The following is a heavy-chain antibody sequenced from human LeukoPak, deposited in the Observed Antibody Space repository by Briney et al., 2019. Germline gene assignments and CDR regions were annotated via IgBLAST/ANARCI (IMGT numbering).Heavy chain of an antibody. Sequence: SETLSLTCSVSGGSVSIATYYWSWIRQPPGKGLEWIGYIWNSGNTRYNPSHKSRLTISVDTSKNQFSLKLSSVTAADTAIYYCAKEAAYYNSGSRPIDSWGQGTLVTVSS. CDR1: GGSVSIATYY. V-gene: IGHV4-61*01. J-gene: IGHJ4*02. CDR2: IWNSGNT. CDR3: AKEAAYYNSGSRPIDS. D-gene: IGHD3-10*01.